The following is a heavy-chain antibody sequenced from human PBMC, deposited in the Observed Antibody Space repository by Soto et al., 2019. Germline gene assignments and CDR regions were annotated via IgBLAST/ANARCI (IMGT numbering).Heavy chain of an antibody. CDR2: IHYSGTT. V-gene: IGHV4-31*03. D-gene: IGHD4-17*01. CDR3: ARDGYGDPGVNHWFDP. J-gene: IGHJ5*02. Sequence: QVQLQESGPRLVKPSQTLSLTCIVSGGSISGSVYYWSWIRQHPGKGLEWIGYIHYSGTTGYNPSLKSRVTISVDTAPNQFSLKLSSVTAADTAVYYCARDGYGDPGVNHWFDPWGQGTLVTVSS. CDR1: GGSISGSVYY.